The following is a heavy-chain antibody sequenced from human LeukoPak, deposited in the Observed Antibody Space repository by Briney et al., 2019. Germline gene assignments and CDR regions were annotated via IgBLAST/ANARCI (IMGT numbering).Heavy chain of an antibody. CDR1: GGSFSGYY. V-gene: IGHV4-34*01. CDR2: INHSGST. D-gene: IGHD6-13*01. CDR3: ASVGSSSWYYFDY. Sequence: SETLSLTCAVYGGSFSGYYWSWIRQPPGKGLEWIGEINHSGSTNYNPSLKSRVTISVDTSKNQFSLKLSSVTAADTAAYYCASVGSSSWYYFDYWGQGTLVTVSS. J-gene: IGHJ4*02.